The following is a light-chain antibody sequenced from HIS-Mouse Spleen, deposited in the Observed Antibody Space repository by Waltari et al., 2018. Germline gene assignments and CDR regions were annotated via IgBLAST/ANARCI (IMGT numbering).Light chain of an antibody. V-gene: IGKV1-5*03. J-gene: IGKJ4*01. Sequence: DIQMTQSPSTLSASVGDRVTITCRASQSISSWLAWYQQKPGKAPKLLIYKAFSVESGGPSRFSGSGSGTEFTLTISSLQPDDFATYYCQQYNSYSLTFGGGTKVEIK. CDR1: QSISSW. CDR2: KAF. CDR3: QQYNSYSLT.